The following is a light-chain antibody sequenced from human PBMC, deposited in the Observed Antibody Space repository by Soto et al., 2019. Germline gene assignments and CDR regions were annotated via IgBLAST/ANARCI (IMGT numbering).Light chain of an antibody. CDR2: DAS. CDR3: QQRSNWPPIT. Sequence: PGERATLSCMSSQSIGTYLAWYQQKPGQAPRLLIYDASNRAAAVPARFSGSGSGTDFTLTISSVEPDDFAVYYCQQRSNWPPITFGQGTRLEIK. CDR1: QSIGTY. V-gene: IGKV3-11*01. J-gene: IGKJ5*01.